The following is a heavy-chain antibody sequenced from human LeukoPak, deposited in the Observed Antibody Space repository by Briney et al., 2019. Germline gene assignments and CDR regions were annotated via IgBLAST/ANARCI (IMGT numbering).Heavy chain of an antibody. V-gene: IGHV3-30*02. J-gene: IGHJ4*02. D-gene: IGHD6-6*01. CDR3: ARVPSWRDSSSNDY. CDR1: GFTFSSYG. CDR2: IRYDGSNK. Sequence: PGGSLRLSCAASGFTFSSYGMHWVRQAPGKGLEWVAFIRYDGSNKYYADSVKGRFTISRDNSKNTLYLQMNSLRAEDTAVYYCARVPSWRDSSSNDYWGQGTLVTVSS.